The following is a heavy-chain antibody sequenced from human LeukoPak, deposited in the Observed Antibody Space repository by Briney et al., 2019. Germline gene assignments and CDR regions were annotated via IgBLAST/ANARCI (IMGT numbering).Heavy chain of an antibody. CDR2: IKEDGSEN. CDR3: ARGGYTSSWYISRDY. CDR1: AFTFSRYW. Sequence: GGSLRLSCAASAFTFSRYWMTWVRQAPGKGLEWVANIKEDGSENYYVDSVKGRFSISRDNTKNSLYLQMNSLRAEDTAVYYCARGGYTSSWYISRDYWGQGTLVTVSS. V-gene: IGHV3-7*01. J-gene: IGHJ4*02. D-gene: IGHD6-13*01.